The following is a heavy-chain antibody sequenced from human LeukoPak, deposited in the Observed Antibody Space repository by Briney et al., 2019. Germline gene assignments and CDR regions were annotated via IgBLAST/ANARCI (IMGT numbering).Heavy chain of an antibody. CDR3: AKDWGYYGSGSYSFDY. CDR1: GFTFSSYG. D-gene: IGHD3-10*01. Sequence: PGGSLRLSCAASGFTFSSYGMHWVRQAPGKGLEWVAVISYDGSNKYYADSVKGRFTISRDNSKNTLYLQMNSLRAEDTAVYYCAKDWGYYGSGSYSFDYWGQGTLVTVSS. V-gene: IGHV3-30*18. J-gene: IGHJ4*02. CDR2: ISYDGSNK.